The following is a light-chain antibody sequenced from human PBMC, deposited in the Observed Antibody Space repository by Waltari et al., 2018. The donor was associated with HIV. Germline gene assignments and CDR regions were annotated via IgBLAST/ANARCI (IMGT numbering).Light chain of an antibody. CDR3: QQYGSSPRYT. V-gene: IGKV3-20*01. CDR2: GTS. J-gene: IGKJ2*01. CDR1: QTVSSTY. Sequence: EIVLTQSPGTLSLSPGERATLSCRASQTVSSTYLVWYQQKRGQAPRLLIYGTSIRATGIPDRFSGSGSGTDFTLTISRLEPEDFAVYYCQQYGSSPRYTFGQGTKLEIK.